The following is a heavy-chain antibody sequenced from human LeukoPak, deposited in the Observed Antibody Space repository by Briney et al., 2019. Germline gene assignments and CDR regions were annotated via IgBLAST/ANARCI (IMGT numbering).Heavy chain of an antibody. CDR2: IYYSGST. CDR3: GEARGYSYGYGLDY. V-gene: IGHV4-39*01. D-gene: IGHD5-18*01. CDR1: GGSISSSSYY. J-gene: IGHJ4*02. Sequence: SETLSLTCTVSGGSISSSSYYWGWIRQPPGKGLEWIGSIYYSGSTYYNPSLKSRVTISVDTSKNQFSLKLSSVTAADTALYYCGEARGYSYGYGLDYWGQGTLVTVSS.